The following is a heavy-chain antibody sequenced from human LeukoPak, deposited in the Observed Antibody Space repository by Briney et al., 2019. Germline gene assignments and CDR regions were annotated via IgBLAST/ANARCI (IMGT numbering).Heavy chain of an antibody. D-gene: IGHD4-23*01. Sequence: GGSLRLSCAASAFTFSSYWMSWVRQAPGKGLERVAKIKYDASDKYYVESVRGRFTISRDNAQNSLYLQMNSLRAEDTAVYYGSRTDGSKGGAIDYWGQGTLVTVSS. J-gene: IGHJ4*02. CDR2: IKYDASDK. CDR1: AFTFSSYW. CDR3: SRTDGSKGGAIDY. V-gene: IGHV3-7*01.